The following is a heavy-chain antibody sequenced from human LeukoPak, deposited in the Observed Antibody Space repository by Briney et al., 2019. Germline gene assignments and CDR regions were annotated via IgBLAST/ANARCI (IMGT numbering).Heavy chain of an antibody. J-gene: IGHJ5*02. D-gene: IGHD1-26*01. V-gene: IGHV1-69*01. CDR1: GGTFSSYA. Sequence: SLKVSCKASGGTFSSYAISWVRQAPGQGLEWMGGIIPIFGTANYAQKFQGRVTITADESTSTAYMELSSLRSEDTAVYYCARDPFRAYSGSYELFAWGQGTLVTVSS. CDR3: ARDPFRAYSGSYELFA. CDR2: IIPIFGTA.